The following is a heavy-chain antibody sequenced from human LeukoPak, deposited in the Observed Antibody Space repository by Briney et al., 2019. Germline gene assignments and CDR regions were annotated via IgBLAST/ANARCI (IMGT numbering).Heavy chain of an antibody. D-gene: IGHD5-24*01. V-gene: IGHV3-74*01. Sequence: AGGSLRLSCAGSGFTFRSYWMHWVRQAPGKGLVWVSRIHSDGRITTYADSVKGRFTISKDNARNTLYLQMNTLRVEDTAVYYCARAQDTYNSLYFDYWGQGALVTVSS. CDR1: GFTFRSYW. J-gene: IGHJ4*02. CDR2: IHSDGRIT. CDR3: ARAQDTYNSLYFDY.